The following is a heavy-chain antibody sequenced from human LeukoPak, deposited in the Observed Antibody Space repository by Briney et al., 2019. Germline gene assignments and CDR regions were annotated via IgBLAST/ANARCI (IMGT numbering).Heavy chain of an antibody. V-gene: IGHV4-31*03. D-gene: IGHD4-23*01. Sequence: SETLSLTCTVSGGSISSGGYYWSWIRQHPGKGLEWIGYIYYSGSTYYNPSLKSRVTISVDTSKNQFSLKLSFVTAADTAVYYCASTSYGGNSPVDYWGQGTLVTVSS. CDR1: GGSISSGGYY. J-gene: IGHJ4*02. CDR2: IYYSGST. CDR3: ASTSYGGNSPVDY.